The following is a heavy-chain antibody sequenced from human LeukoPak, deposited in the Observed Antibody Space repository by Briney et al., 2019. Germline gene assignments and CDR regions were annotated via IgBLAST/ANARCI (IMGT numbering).Heavy chain of an antibody. J-gene: IGHJ4*02. Sequence: PGGSLRLSCAASGFPFSSHGTHWVRQAPGKGLEWVAYIRQEGRDTYYADSVKGRFSISRDDSKYTVNLEMNSLRTEDMAVYYCARDFNWGFDYWGQGTLVSVSS. CDR3: ARDFNWGFDY. D-gene: IGHD7-27*01. CDR2: IRQEGRDT. V-gene: IGHV3-30*02. CDR1: GFPFSSHG.